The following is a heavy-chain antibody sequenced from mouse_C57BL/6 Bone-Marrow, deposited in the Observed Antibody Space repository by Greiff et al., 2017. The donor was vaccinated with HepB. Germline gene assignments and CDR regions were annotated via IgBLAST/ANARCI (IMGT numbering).Heavy chain of an antibody. CDR2: IYPGNSDT. V-gene: IGHV1-5*01. CDR3: TRPDWRLLRFDY. Sequence: VQLQQSGTVLARPGASVKMSCKTSGYTFTSYWMHWVKQRPGQGLEWIGAIYPGNSDTSYNQKFKGKAKLTAVTSASTAYMELSSLTNEDSAVYYCTRPDWRLLRFDYWGQGTTLTVSS. D-gene: IGHD2-3*01. J-gene: IGHJ2*01. CDR1: GYTFTSYW.